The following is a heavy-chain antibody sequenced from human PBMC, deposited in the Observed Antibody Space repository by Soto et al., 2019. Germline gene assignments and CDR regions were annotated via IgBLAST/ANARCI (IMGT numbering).Heavy chain of an antibody. CDR2: IYSGGST. D-gene: IGHD3-9*01. J-gene: IGHJ4*02. Sequence: EVQLVESGGGLVQPGGSLRLSCAASGFTVSSNYMSWVRQAPGKGLEWVSVIYSGGSTYYADSVKGRFTISRDNSKNTLYLQMNSLRAEDTAVYYCARDPIFDDYDILPGSTNRDYWGQGTLVTVSS. CDR1: GFTVSSNY. V-gene: IGHV3-66*01. CDR3: ARDPIFDDYDILPGSTNRDY.